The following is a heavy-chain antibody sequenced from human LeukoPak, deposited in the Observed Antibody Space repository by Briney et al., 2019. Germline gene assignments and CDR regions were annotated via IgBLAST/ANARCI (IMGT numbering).Heavy chain of an antibody. CDR1: GFTFSSCG. CDR2: ISGSSGGA. Sequence: PGRSLRLSCAASGFTFSSCGMHWVRQAPGKGLEWVSAISGSSGGAYYADSVKGRFTVSRDNSKNTLYLQMNSLRAEDAAVYYCAKRAYSGYDYFDYWGQGTLVAVSS. CDR3: AKRAYSGYDYFDY. V-gene: IGHV3-23*01. J-gene: IGHJ4*02. D-gene: IGHD5-12*01.